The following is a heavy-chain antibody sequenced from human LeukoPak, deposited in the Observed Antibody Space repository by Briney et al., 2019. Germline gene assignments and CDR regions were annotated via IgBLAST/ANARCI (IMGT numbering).Heavy chain of an antibody. Sequence: PVRALRLSCAASGFTFSSYWMSLFRQAPGKRLKLMANINQDGSEKYYVDSVKGRFTISRDNAKNSLYLQMNSLRAEDTAVYYCATTGSLRYFDYWGQGTLVTVSS. J-gene: IGHJ4*02. V-gene: IGHV3-7*01. D-gene: IGHD1-1*01. CDR2: INQDGSEK. CDR3: ATTGSLRYFDY. CDR1: GFTFSSYW.